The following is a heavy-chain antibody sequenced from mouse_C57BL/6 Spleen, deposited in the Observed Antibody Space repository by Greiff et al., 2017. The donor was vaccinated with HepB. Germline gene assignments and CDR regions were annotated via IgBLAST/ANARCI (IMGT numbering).Heavy chain of an antibody. CDR3: TLCYYGSSPWFAY. D-gene: IGHD1-1*01. Sequence: EVQLQQSGAELVRPGASVKLSCTASGFNIKDYYMHWVKQRPEQGLEWIGRIDPEDGDTEYAPKFQGKATMTADTSSNKAYLQLSSLTSEDTAVYYCTLCYYGSSPWFAYWGQGTLVTVSA. CDR1: GFNIKDYY. V-gene: IGHV14-1*01. CDR2: IDPEDGDT. J-gene: IGHJ3*01.